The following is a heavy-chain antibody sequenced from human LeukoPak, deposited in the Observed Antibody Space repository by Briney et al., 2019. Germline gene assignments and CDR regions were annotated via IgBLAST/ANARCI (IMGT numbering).Heavy chain of an antibody. CDR3: ARGNYYFDY. V-gene: IGHV3-30*03. J-gene: IGHJ4*02. D-gene: IGHD5-24*01. Sequence: GGSLRLSCAASGFTFSSYGMHWVRQAPGKGLEWVAVISYDGSNKYYADSVKGRFTISRDNAKNSLYLQMNSLRAEDTAVYYCARGNYYFDYWAREPWSPSPQ. CDR1: GFTFSSYG. CDR2: ISYDGSNK.